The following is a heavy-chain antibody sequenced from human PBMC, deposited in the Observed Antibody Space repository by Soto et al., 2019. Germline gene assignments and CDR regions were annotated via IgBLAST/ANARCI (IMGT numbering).Heavy chain of an antibody. Sequence: SETLSLTCTVSGGSISSYYWSWIRQPPGKGLEWIGYIYYSGSTNYNPSLKSRVTISVDTSKNQFSLKLSSVTAADTAVYYCARDSQYYDILTGLKGRWFDPWGQGTLVTVSS. CDR1: GGSISSYY. CDR3: ARDSQYYDILTGLKGRWFDP. J-gene: IGHJ5*02. V-gene: IGHV4-59*01. D-gene: IGHD3-9*01. CDR2: IYYSGST.